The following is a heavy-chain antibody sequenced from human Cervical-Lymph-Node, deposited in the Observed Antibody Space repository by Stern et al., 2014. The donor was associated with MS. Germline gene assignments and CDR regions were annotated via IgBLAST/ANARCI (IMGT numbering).Heavy chain of an antibody. CDR3: VRTESFYYYDGMDV. J-gene: IGHJ6*02. CDR1: GSTFSKSA. Sequence: QDQLVESGGGVVPPGRALRLSCADSGSTFSKSAMHWVRQAPGKELEWVAVISHDGSNKQYGDSVKGRLAISRDNSRNTLSLEIYSLRAEDTAVYYCVRTESFYYYDGMDVWGHGTTVIVSS. CDR2: ISHDGSNK. V-gene: IGHV3-30*09.